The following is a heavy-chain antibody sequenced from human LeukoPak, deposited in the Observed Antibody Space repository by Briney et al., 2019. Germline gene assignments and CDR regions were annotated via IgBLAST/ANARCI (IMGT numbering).Heavy chain of an antibody. CDR2: IIPIFGIA. D-gene: IGHD5-24*01. CDR3: ARDRGDGYIWGRYFDY. J-gene: IGHJ4*02. Sequence: SVKVSCKASGGTFSSYAISWVRQAPGQGLEWMGRIIPIFGIANYAQKFQGRVTITADKSTSTAYMELSSLRSEDTAAYYCARDRGDGYIWGRYFDYWGQGTLVTVSS. V-gene: IGHV1-69*04. CDR1: GGTFSSYA.